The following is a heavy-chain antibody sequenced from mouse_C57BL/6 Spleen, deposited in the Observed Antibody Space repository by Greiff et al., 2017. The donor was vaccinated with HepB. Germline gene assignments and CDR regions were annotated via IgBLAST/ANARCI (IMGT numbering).Heavy chain of an antibody. CDR1: GYTFTSYW. CDR2: INPSNGGT. Sequence: VQLQQSGTELVKPGASVKLSCKASGYTFTSYWMHWVKQRPGQGLEWIGNINPSNGGTNYNEKFKSKATLTVDKSSSTAYMQLSSLTSEDSAVYYCARSGYDYDPFAYWGQGTLVTVSA. V-gene: IGHV1-53*01. CDR3: ARSGYDYDPFAY. J-gene: IGHJ3*01. D-gene: IGHD2-4*01.